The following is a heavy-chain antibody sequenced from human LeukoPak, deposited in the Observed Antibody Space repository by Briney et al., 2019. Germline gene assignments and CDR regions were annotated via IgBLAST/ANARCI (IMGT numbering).Heavy chain of an antibody. V-gene: IGHV3-7*01. CDR2: IKQDGSEK. Sequence: PGGSLRLSCAASGFTFSSYWMSWVRQAPGKGLEWVANIKQDGSEKYYVGSVKGRFTISRDNAKNSLYLQMNSLRAEDTAVYYCARGLMLYYYGSGSYWFYWGQGTLVTVSS. CDR1: GFTFSSYW. CDR3: ARGLMLYYYGSGSYWFY. J-gene: IGHJ4*02. D-gene: IGHD3-10*01.